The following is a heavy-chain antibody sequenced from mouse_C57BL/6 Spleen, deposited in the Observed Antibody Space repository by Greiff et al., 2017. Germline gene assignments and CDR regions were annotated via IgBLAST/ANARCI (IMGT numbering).Heavy chain of an antibody. CDR3: ARDDGYYGWYFDV. D-gene: IGHD2-3*01. CDR2: INPGSGGT. V-gene: IGHV1-54*01. CDR1: GYAFTNYL. Sequence: QVQLQQSGAELVRPGTSVKVSCKASGYAFTNYLIEWVKQRPGQGLEWIGVINPGSGGTNYNEKFKGKVTLTADKSSSTAYMQLSSLTSEDSAVYFCARDDGYYGWYFDVWGTGTTVTVSS. J-gene: IGHJ1*03.